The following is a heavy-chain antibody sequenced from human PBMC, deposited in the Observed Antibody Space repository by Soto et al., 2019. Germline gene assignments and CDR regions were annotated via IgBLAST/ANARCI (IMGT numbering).Heavy chain of an antibody. V-gene: IGHV4-39*02. CDR1: GDYIGSSAYF. CDR2: IGPGGNS. J-gene: IGHJ4*02. D-gene: IGHD3-16*01. Sequence: QLQLQESGPGLVRPSETLSLTCAVSGDYIGSSAYFWGWTRQSPGKGLEWIASIGPGGNSNYNPTLKSRVTISSDAPKNHFYLTVTSVTAADTAIYDCASHLGPTGVMDWGKGLLVTVSS. CDR3: ASHLGPTGVMD.